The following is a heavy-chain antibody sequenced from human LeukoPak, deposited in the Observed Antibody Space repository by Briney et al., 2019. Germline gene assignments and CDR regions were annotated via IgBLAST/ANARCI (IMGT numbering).Heavy chain of an antibody. CDR1: GYTLTELS. V-gene: IGHV1-24*01. CDR3: ATDSDYYYGMDV. CDR2: FDAEDGET. J-gene: IGHJ6*02. Sequence: ASVKVSCKVSGYTLTELSMHWVRQAPGKGLEWMGGFDAEDGETIYAQKFQGRVTMTEDTSTDTAYMELSSLRSEDPAVYYCATDSDYYYGMDVWGQGTTVTVSS.